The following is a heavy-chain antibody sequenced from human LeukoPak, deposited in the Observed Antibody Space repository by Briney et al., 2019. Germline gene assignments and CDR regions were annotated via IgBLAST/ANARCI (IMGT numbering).Heavy chain of an antibody. J-gene: IGHJ4*02. CDR2: IYYSGST. Sequence: PSETLSLTCTVSGGSISSSSYYWGWIRQPPGKGLEWIGSIYYSGSTYYNPSLKSRVTISVDTSKNQFSLKLSSVTAADTAVYYCARGLTGLDFDYWGQGTLVTVSS. D-gene: IGHD3-9*01. V-gene: IGHV4-39*07. CDR3: ARGLTGLDFDY. CDR1: GGSISSSSYY.